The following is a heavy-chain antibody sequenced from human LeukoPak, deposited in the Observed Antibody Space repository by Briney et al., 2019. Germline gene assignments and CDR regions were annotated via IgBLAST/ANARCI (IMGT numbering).Heavy chain of an antibody. J-gene: IGHJ4*02. Sequence: SETLSLTCAVSGGSISSSNWWSWVRQPPGKGLEWIGYIYYSGSANYNPSLKSRVTISVDTSKNQFSLKLSSVTAADTAVYYCARSYGSGNYFDYWGQGTLVTVSS. CDR3: ARSYGSGNYFDY. CDR2: IYYSGSA. V-gene: IGHV4-4*02. D-gene: IGHD3-10*01. CDR1: GGSISSSNW.